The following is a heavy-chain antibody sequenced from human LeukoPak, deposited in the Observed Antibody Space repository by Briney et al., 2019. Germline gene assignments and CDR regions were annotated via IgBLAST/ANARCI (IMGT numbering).Heavy chain of an antibody. CDR1: GGTFSSYA. D-gene: IGHD1-26*01. CDR3: ARDGERVEEWELLGENYYYYYMDV. J-gene: IGHJ6*03. Sequence: SVKVSCKASGGTFSSYAISWVRQAPGQGLEWMGGIIPIFGTANYAQKFQGRVTITTDESTSTAYMELSSLRSEDTAVYYCARDGERVEEWELLGENYYYYYMDVWGKGTTVTVSS. CDR2: IIPIFGTA. V-gene: IGHV1-69*05.